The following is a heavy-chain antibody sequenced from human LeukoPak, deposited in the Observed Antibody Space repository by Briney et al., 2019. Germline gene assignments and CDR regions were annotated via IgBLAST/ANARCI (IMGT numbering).Heavy chain of an antibody. V-gene: IGHV1-69*13. J-gene: IGHJ6*02. CDR1: GGTFSSYA. CDR2: IIPIFGTA. Sequence: ASLKFSCKASGGTFSSYAISWVRQAPGQGLEWMGGIIPIFGTANYAQKFQGRVTITADESTSTAYMELSSLRSEDTAVYYCARELERRFYYYGMDVWGQGTTVTVSS. CDR3: ARELERRFYYYGMDV. D-gene: IGHD1-1*01.